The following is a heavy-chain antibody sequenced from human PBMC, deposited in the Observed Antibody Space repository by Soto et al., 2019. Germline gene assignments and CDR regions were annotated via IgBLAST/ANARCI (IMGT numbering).Heavy chain of an antibody. CDR1: GFTFSSNA. V-gene: IGHV3-23*01. CDR3: TTTVLMVYANAPASNFDV. J-gene: IGHJ3*01. Sequence: PGGSLRLSCAASGFTFSSNAMSWVRQAPGKXLDWVSGISGSGGSTYYADSVKGRFTISRDGSDNTLYLQMNSLKTEDTALYYCTTTVLMVYANAPASNFDVWGQGTMVTVSS. CDR2: ISGSGGST. D-gene: IGHD2-8*01.